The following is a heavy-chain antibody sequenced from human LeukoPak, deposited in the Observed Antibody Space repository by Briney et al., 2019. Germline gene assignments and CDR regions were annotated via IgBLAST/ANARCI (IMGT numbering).Heavy chain of an antibody. Sequence: ASAKVSCKASGYTFTGYYMHWVRQAPGQGLEWMGIINPSGGSTSYAQKFQDRVTMTRDTSTSTVYMELSSLRSEDTAVYYCARDGYCTNGVCYYFDYWGQGTLVTVSS. CDR2: INPSGGST. CDR1: GYTFTGYY. D-gene: IGHD2-8*01. CDR3: ARDGYCTNGVCYYFDY. J-gene: IGHJ4*02. V-gene: IGHV1-46*01.